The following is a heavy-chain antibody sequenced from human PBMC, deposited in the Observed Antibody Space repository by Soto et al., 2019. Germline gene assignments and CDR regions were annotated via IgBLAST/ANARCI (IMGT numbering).Heavy chain of an antibody. CDR2: INVYNGNT. CDR3: ARDLSSGWFDY. CDR1: GYMFSNYA. Sequence: QVQLVQSGGEVKRPGASVKVSCKAPGYMFSNYAITWVRQTPGQGLEGMGWINVYNGNTNYAQKFQGRVTMATDTSTNTAYLAVRSLRSDDTDVYFCARDLSSGWFDYWGQGTLVIVSS. V-gene: IGHV1-18*01. D-gene: IGHD6-19*01. J-gene: IGHJ4*02.